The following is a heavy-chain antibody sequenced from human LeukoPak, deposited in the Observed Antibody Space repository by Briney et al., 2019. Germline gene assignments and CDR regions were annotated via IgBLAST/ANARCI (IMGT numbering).Heavy chain of an antibody. CDR2: IDPSDSYT. J-gene: IGHJ4*02. CDR3: ARLLYYYDSSGYYYSYYFDY. Sequence: GESLKISCKGSGYSFTSYWISWVRQMPGKGLEWMGRIDPSDSYTNYSPSFQGHVTTSADKSISTAYLQWSSLKASDTAMYYCARLLYYYDSSGYYYSYYFDYWGQGTLVTVSS. D-gene: IGHD3-22*01. CDR1: GYSFTSYW. V-gene: IGHV5-10-1*01.